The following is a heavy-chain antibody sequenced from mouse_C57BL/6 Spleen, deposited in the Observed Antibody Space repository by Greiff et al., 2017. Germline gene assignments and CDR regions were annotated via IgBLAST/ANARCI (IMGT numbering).Heavy chain of an antibody. CDR1: GFTFSSYT. J-gene: IGHJ2*01. CDR3: ARQELGGFDY. V-gene: IGHV5-9*01. CDR2: ISGGGGNT. D-gene: IGHD4-1*01. Sequence: EVQLQQSGGGLVKPGGSLKLSCAASGFTFSSYTMSWVRQTPEKRLEWVATISGGGGNTYYPDSVKGRFTISRDNAKNTLYLQMSSLRSEDTALYYCARQELGGFDYWGQGTTLTVSS.